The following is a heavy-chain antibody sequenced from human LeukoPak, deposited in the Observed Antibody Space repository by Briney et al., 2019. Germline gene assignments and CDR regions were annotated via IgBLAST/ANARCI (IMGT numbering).Heavy chain of an antibody. CDR1: GGTFSSYA. CDR2: IIPIFGTA. Sequence: SSVKVSCKASGGTFSSYAISWVRQAPGQGLEWMGGIIPIFGTANYAQKFQGRVTITTDESTSTAYMELSSLRSEDMAVYYCAGYEGCDGYNNWGQGTLVTVSS. D-gene: IGHD5-24*01. J-gene: IGHJ4*02. V-gene: IGHV1-69*05. CDR3: AGYEGCDGYNN.